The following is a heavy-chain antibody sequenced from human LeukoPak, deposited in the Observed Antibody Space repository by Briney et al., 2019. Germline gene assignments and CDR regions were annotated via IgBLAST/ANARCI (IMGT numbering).Heavy chain of an antibody. J-gene: IGHJ4*02. D-gene: IGHD3-10*01. CDR2: IWYDGSNK. CDR3: ARAGGYYGSGSFPEY. CDR1: GFTFSSYG. Sequence: GGSLRLSCAASGFTFSSYGMHWVRQAPGKRLEWVAVIWYDGSNKYYADSVKGRFTISRDNSKNTLYLQMNSLRAEDTAVYYCARAGGYYGSGSFPEYWGQGTLVTVSS. V-gene: IGHV3-33*01.